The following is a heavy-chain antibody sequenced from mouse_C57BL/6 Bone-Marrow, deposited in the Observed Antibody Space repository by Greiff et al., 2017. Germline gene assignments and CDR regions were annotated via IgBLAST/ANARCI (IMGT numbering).Heavy chain of an antibody. D-gene: IGHD2-2*01. CDR3: ARKRDYGYSFYY. CDR2: ISDGGSYT. CDR1: GFTFSSYA. J-gene: IGHJ2*01. Sequence: EVQVVESGGGLVKPGGSLKLSCAASGFTFSSYAMSWVRQTPEKRLEWVATISDGGSYTYYPDNVKGRFTLSRDNAKNNLYLQMSHLKSEDTSMFYCARKRDYGYSFYYWGQGTTLTVSS. V-gene: IGHV5-4*01.